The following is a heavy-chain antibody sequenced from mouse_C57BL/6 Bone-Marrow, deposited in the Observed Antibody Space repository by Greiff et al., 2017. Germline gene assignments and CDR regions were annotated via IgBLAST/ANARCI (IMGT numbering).Heavy chain of an antibody. D-gene: IGHD1-1*01. CDR1: GYAFTNYL. J-gene: IGHJ2*01. CDR3: ARIYYGSSSYFDY. CDR2: IYPGNGDT. V-gene: IGHV1-54*01. Sequence: QVQLQQSGAELVRPGTSVKVSCKASGYAFTNYLIEWVKQRPGKGLEWIGRIYPGNGDTNYNGKFKGKATLTADKSSSTAYMQLSSLTSEDSAVYFFARIYYGSSSYFDYWGQGTTLTVSS.